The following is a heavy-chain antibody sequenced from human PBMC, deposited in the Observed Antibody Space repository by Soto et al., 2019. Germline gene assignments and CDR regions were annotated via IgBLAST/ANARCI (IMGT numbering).Heavy chain of an antibody. CDR1: GFTFSSYG. Sequence: GGSLRLSCAASGFTFSSYGMHWVRQAPGKGLEWEAVISYDGTNKYYADSVKGRFTISRDNSKNTLYLQMNSLRAEDTAVYYCAKGYSSSWYEVWFDPWGQGTLVTVSS. CDR2: ISYDGTNK. D-gene: IGHD6-13*01. CDR3: AKGYSSSWYEVWFDP. J-gene: IGHJ5*02. V-gene: IGHV3-30*18.